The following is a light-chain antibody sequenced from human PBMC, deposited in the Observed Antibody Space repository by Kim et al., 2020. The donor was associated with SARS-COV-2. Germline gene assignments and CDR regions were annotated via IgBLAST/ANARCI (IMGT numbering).Light chain of an antibody. CDR1: QSVSSY. V-gene: IGKV3-11*01. CDR2: DAS. Sequence: SLSTGERATPTCRASQSVSSYLAWYQQKPGQAPRLLIYDASNRATGIPARFSGSGSGTDFTLTISSLEPEDFAVYYCQQRSNWLTFGGGTKVDIK. J-gene: IGKJ4*01. CDR3: QQRSNWLT.